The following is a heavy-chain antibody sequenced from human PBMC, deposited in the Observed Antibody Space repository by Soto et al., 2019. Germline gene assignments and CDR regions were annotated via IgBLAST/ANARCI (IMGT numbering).Heavy chain of an antibody. CDR1: GFTFSNYA. Sequence: GGSLRLSCAASGFTFSNYAMTWVRQAPGERLEWVSTITSDVNTYYADSVKGRFAISRDNSKNTMYLQMNSLRAEDTAVYYCVKRTGTVPHYMDVWGKGTTVTVSS. CDR3: VKRTGTVPHYMDV. D-gene: IGHD1-7*01. J-gene: IGHJ6*03. V-gene: IGHV3-23*01. CDR2: ITSDVNT.